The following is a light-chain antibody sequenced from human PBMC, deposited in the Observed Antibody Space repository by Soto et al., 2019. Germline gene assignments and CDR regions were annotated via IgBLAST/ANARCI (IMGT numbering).Light chain of an antibody. J-gene: IGLJ1*01. CDR2: DVS. CDR3: TSYTTSSKLYV. V-gene: IGLV2-14*01. CDR1: SSDVGAYNY. Sequence: QSVLTQPASVSGSPGQSITISCTGTSSDVGAYNYVSWYQQHPGKAPKLIIYDVSNRPSGISNRFSGSKSANTASLTISGLQTEDEADYFCTSYTTSSKLYVFGTGTKVTVL.